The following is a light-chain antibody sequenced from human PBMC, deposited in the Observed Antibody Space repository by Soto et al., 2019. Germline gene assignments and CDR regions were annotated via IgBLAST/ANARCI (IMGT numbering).Light chain of an antibody. V-gene: IGLV1-44*01. CDR2: SNN. CDR1: SSNIGSNT. J-gene: IGLJ2*01. Sequence: QSVLTQPPSASGTPGQRVTISCSGSSSNIGSNTVNWYQQLPGTAPKLLIYSNNQLPSGVPDRFSGSKSGTSASLAISGLQSEDAADYYCAAWDDSLNGVVFGGGTKLTVL. CDR3: AAWDDSLNGVV.